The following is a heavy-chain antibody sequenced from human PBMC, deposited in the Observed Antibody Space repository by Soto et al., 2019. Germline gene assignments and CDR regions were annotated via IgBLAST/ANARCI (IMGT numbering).Heavy chain of an antibody. J-gene: IGHJ3*02. CDR1: GGSISSSNW. CDR2: IYHSGST. Sequence: SDTLSLTCAVYGGSISSSNWWSGVCQTPGKGLEWIGEIYHSGSTNYNPSLKSRVTISVDKSKNQFSLKLSSVTAADTAVYYCAVDYDSSGYYSLAFDIWGQGTMVT. CDR3: AVDYDSSGYYSLAFDI. D-gene: IGHD3-22*01. V-gene: IGHV4-4*02.